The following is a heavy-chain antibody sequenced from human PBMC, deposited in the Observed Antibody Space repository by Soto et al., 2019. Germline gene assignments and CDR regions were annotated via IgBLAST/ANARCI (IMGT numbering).Heavy chain of an antibody. Sequence: GGSLRLSCAASGFTFSTYGMHWVRQAPGKGLEWVAVISYDGSNKYYADSVKGRFTISRDNSKDTLFLQMNSLRAEDTAVYYCAKEGGILSTQFDPWGQGTLVTVSS. CDR3: AKEGGILSTQFDP. J-gene: IGHJ5*02. CDR1: GFTFSTYG. V-gene: IGHV3-30*18. CDR2: ISYDGSNK.